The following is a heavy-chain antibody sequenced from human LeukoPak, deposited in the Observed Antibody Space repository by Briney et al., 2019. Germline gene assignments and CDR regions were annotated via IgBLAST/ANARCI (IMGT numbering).Heavy chain of an antibody. CDR3: ARGIVVVMGGFDY. J-gene: IGHJ4*02. CDR2: ILYDGSNK. Sequence: GGSLRLSCAASGFTFSSYAMHWLRQAPGKGLEWVAVILYDGSNKYYADSVKGRFTISRDNSKNTLYLQMNSRRAEDTAVDYCARGIVVVMGGFDYWGQGTLVTVSS. D-gene: IGHD3-22*01. V-gene: IGHV3-30-3*01. CDR1: GFTFSSYA.